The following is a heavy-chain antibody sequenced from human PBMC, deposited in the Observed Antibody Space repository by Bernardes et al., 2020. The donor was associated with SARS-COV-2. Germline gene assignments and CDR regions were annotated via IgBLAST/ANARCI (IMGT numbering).Heavy chain of an antibody. Sequence: GGSLRLSCAASGFTFTSHVMSWVRQAPGKGLEWVSGSGAGTYYADSVKGRFTMSRDSFKNTVYLQMNSLRVEDTAVYYCVKDHSVGTLGYFDSWGQGTLVTVSS. CDR1: GFTFTSHV. J-gene: IGHJ4*02. CDR2: SGAGT. D-gene: IGHD1-26*01. CDR3: VKDHSVGTLGYFDS. V-gene: IGHV3-23*01.